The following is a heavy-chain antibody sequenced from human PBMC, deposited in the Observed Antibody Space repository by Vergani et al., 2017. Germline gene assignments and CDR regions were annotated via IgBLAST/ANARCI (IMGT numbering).Heavy chain of an antibody. CDR2: ISYDGSNK. CDR3: TTGFGSGSPWVY. Sequence: QVQLVESGGGVVQPGRSLRLSCAASGFTFSSYGMHWVRQAPGKGLEWVAVISYDGSNKYYADSVKGRFTISRDNAKNSLYLQMNSLKTEDTAVYYCTTGFGSGSPWVYWGQGTLVTVSS. J-gene: IGHJ4*02. CDR1: GFTFSSYG. V-gene: IGHV3-30*03. D-gene: IGHD3-10*01.